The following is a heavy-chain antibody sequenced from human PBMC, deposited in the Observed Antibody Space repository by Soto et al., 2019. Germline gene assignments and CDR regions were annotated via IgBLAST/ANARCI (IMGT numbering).Heavy chain of an antibody. V-gene: IGHV3-9*01. CDR2: ISWNSGSI. J-gene: IGHJ4*02. D-gene: IGHD6-13*01. CDR3: VKGKLYSNTWYLDY. CDR1: GFTFDDYA. Sequence: EVQLVESGGTLVEPGRSLRLSCAASGFTFDDYAMHWVRQAPGKGLEWVASISWNSGSIGYADSVKGRFTISRDNAKNSLSLQMNSLRPEDTARYYCVKGKLYSNTWYLDYWGQGTLVTVSS.